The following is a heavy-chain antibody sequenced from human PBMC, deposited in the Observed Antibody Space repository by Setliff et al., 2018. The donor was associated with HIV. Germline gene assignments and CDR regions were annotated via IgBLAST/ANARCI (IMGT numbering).Heavy chain of an antibody. CDR1: GYTLTEVS. J-gene: IGHJ5*02. Sequence: ASVKVSCKISGYTLTEVSMHWVRQAPGKGLEWMGYFDPQDGKTIYAQKFQGRVTITADESKSTAYLELGSLRSDDTAVYYCARSRTITLIQCLDPWGQGTQVTVSS. V-gene: IGHV1-24*01. CDR2: FDPQDGKT. CDR3: ARSRTITLIQCLDP. D-gene: IGHD3-22*01.